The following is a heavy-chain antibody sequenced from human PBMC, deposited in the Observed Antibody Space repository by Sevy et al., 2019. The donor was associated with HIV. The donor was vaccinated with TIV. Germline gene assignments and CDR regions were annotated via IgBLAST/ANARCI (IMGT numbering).Heavy chain of an antibody. CDR1: GYTLTELS. J-gene: IGHJ4*02. CDR3: ATDLYSGSYSGY. V-gene: IGHV1-24*01. Sequence: ASVKVSCKVSGYTLTELSMHWVRQAPGKGLEWMGGFDPEDGETIYAQKFQGRVTMTEDRSTDTAYMELSSLRSEDTAVYYCATDLYSGSYSGYWGQGTLVTVSS. CDR2: FDPEDGET. D-gene: IGHD1-26*01.